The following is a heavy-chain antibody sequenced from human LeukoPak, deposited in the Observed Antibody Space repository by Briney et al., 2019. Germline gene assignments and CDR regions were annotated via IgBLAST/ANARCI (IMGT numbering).Heavy chain of an antibody. Sequence: ASVKVSCKASGGTFSSDEIHWVRQAPGQGPEWLGRIIPLVETPNYSQSFQGRVTITADKSTSTAYMELSSLKFEDTAIYYCARGQRCQAFDVWGQGTMVTVSS. CDR3: ARGQRCQAFDV. CDR2: IIPLVETP. J-gene: IGHJ3*01. CDR1: GGTFSSDE. D-gene: IGHD2-8*01. V-gene: IGHV1-69*04.